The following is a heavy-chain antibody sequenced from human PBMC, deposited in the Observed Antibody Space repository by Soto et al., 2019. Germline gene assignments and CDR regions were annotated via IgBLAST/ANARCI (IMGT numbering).Heavy chain of an antibody. CDR2: MNPNSGNT. D-gene: IGHD3-3*01. CDR3: ARGRPRVYDFWSGDGENWFDP. CDR1: GYTFTSYD. J-gene: IGHJ5*02. V-gene: IGHV1-8*01. Sequence: QVQLVQSGAEVKKPGASVKVSCKASGYTFTSYDINWVRQATGQGLEWMGWMNPNSGNTGYAQKVQGRVTMTRNTSISTAYMELSSLRSEDAAVYDCARGRPRVYDFWSGDGENWFDPWGQGTLVTVSS.